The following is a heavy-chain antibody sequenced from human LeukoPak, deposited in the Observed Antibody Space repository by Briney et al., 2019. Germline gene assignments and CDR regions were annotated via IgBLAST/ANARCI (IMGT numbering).Heavy chain of an antibody. CDR2: ISSSSSTI. V-gene: IGHV3-48*01. J-gene: IGHJ6*02. D-gene: IGHD6-19*01. CDR1: GFTFSSYS. Sequence: GGSLRLSWAASGFTFSSYSMNWVRQAPGKGLEWVSYISSSSSTIYYADSVKGRFTISRDNAKNSLYLQMNSLRAEDTAVYHCARETLIAVAAGDYYYYYGMDVWGQGTTVTVPS. CDR3: ARETLIAVAAGDYYYYYGMDV.